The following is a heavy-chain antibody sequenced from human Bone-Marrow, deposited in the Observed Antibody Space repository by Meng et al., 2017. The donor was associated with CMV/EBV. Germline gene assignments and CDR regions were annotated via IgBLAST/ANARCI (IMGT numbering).Heavy chain of an antibody. V-gene: IGHV3-23*01. Sequence: LYWAGSGITVGSDARSWVRKAPGKGLKWESAKSSSGGSTYKAESVKGRFTISRDNSKNTLYLQMNSLRAEDTAVYYCAKAGSVPAGYWGQGTLVTVSS. D-gene: IGHD6-19*01. CDR2: KSSSGGST. CDR1: GITVGSDA. J-gene: IGHJ4*02. CDR3: AKAGSVPAGY.